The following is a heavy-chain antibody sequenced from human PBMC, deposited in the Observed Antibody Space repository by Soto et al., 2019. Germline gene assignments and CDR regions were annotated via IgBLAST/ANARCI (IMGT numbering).Heavy chain of an antibody. J-gene: IGHJ4*02. V-gene: IGHV3-23*01. D-gene: IGHD2-2*01. CDR1: GFTFSSYA. Sequence: PGGSLRLSCAASGFTFSSYAMSWFRQAPGKGLEWVSAISGSGGSTYYADSVKGRFTISRDNSKNTLYLQMNSLRAEDTAVYYCAKVSVGYCSSTSCIDYWGQGTLVTVSS. CDR3: AKVSVGYCSSTSCIDY. CDR2: ISGSGGST.